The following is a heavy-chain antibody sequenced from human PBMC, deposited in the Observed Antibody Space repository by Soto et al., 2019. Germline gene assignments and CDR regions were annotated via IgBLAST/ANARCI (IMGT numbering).Heavy chain of an antibody. V-gene: IGHV3-11*05. CDR2: INSSSSYT. D-gene: IGHD6-13*01. CDR3: ARTIVAAGGRRYFDL. Sequence: QVQLVESGGGLVKPGGSLRLSCAASGFTFSDYYMSWIRQAPGKGLEWVSYINSSSSYTNYADSVKGRFTISRDNAKNSLYLQLNGLRAEDTAVYYCARTIVAAGGRRYFDLWGRGTLVTVSS. CDR1: GFTFSDYY. J-gene: IGHJ2*01.